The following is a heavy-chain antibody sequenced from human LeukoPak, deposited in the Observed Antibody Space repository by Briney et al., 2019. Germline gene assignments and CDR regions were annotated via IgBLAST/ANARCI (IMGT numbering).Heavy chain of an antibody. CDR2: IYHSGST. CDR3: ARDPLRITIFGVVIS. D-gene: IGHD3-3*01. V-gene: IGHV4-38-2*02. CDR1: GYSISSGYY. Sequence: SETLSLTCAVSGYSISSGYYWGWIRQPPGKGLEWIGSIYHSGSTYYNPSLKSRVTISVDTSKNQFSLKLSSVTAADTAVYYCARDPLRITIFGVVISWGQGTLVTVSS. J-gene: IGHJ4*02.